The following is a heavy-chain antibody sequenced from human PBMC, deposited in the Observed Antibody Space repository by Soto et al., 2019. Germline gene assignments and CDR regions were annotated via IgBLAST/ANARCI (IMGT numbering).Heavy chain of an antibody. D-gene: IGHD2-21*02. V-gene: IGHV4-31*03. CDR2: IYYSGST. CDR3: ARDLMTRGRDAFDI. Sequence: QVQLQESGPGLVKPSQTLSLTCTVSGGSISSCGYYWSWIRQHPGKGLEWIGYIYYSGSTYYNPSLSSRVTISVDTSKNQFSLKLSSVTAADTAVYYCARDLMTRGRDAFDIWGQGTMVTVSS. CDR1: GGSISSCGYY. J-gene: IGHJ3*02.